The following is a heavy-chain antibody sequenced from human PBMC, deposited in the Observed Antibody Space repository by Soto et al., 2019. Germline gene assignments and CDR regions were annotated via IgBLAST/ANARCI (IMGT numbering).Heavy chain of an antibody. J-gene: IGHJ5*02. V-gene: IGHV5-51*01. CDR2: IYPGDSDT. CDR1: GYAFTSYW. D-gene: IGHD2-2*01. Sequence: GESLKISCTGSGYAFTSYWIAWVRQMPGKGLEWMGIIYPGDSDTRYSPSFQGQVTISADKSIPTAYLQWSSLKASDTAMYYCAGGYCTTTICDPWFDPWGQGTLVTVSS. CDR3: AGGYCTTTICDPWFDP.